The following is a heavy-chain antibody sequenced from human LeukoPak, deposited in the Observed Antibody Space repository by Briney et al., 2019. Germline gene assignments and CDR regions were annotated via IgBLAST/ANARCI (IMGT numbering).Heavy chain of an antibody. J-gene: IGHJ4*02. V-gene: IGHV4-59*01. CDR2: IYHSGST. CDR1: GDSNSSYY. D-gene: IGHD6-13*01. Sequence: SETLSLTCTVSGDSNSSYYGSWIRQPPGKGLEWIGYIYHSGSTNYNPSLKSRVTISADPSKDQFSLKLASVTAADTAVYYCATGYSSTWYYFDYWGQGTLVTVSS. CDR3: ATGYSSTWYYFDY.